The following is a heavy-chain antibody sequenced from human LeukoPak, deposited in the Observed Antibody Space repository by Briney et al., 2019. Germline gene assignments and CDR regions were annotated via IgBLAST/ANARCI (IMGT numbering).Heavy chain of an antibody. CDR2: IYYSGST. CDR1: GGSISSSSYY. V-gene: IGHV4-61*05. Sequence: SETLSLTCTVSGGSISSSSYYWGWIRQPPGKGLEWIGHIYYSGSTNYSPSLKSRVTISVDTSKNQFSLKLSSVTAADTAVYYCARLSSLANIAARGRTWLDPWGQGSLVTVSP. J-gene: IGHJ5*02. D-gene: IGHD6-6*01. CDR3: ARLSSLANIAARGRTWLDP.